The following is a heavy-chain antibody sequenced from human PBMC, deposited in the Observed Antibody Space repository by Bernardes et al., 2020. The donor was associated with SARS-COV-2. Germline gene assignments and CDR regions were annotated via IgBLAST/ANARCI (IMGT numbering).Heavy chain of an antibody. D-gene: IGHD6-19*01. CDR2: IKQDGSEK. CDR1: GFIFSTSC. J-gene: IGHJ4*02. Sequence: GGSLRLSCAASGFIFSTSCMSWVRKAPGKVLEWVAYIKQDGSEKYYVDSVEGRFTISRDNAKNSLYLQMNSLRAEDTAVYYFAKGGWYPDYWGQGTLVTVSS. CDR3: AKGGWYPDY. V-gene: IGHV3-7*04.